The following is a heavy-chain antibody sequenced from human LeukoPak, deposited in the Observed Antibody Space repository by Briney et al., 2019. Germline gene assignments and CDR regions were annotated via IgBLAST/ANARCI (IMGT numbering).Heavy chain of an antibody. V-gene: IGHV1-24*01. D-gene: IGHD2/OR15-2a*01. Sequence: RASVKVSYTVSGYTLTQLSIHWVRQAPGKGLEWMGGFDPEDDEIIYAQKFQGRITVTEDTSTNTAYMELSSLTSEDTAMYYCATEATYFLYWGQGSLVTVFS. J-gene: IGHJ4*02. CDR1: GYTLTQLS. CDR3: ATEATYFLY. CDR2: FDPEDDEI.